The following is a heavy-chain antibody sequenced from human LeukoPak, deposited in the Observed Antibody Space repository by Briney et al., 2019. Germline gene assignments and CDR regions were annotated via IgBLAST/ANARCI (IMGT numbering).Heavy chain of an antibody. CDR3: TRSWIQLWTPDFDH. CDR1: GYTFSGHY. Sequence: ASVKVSCKSSGYTFSGHYLHWVRQAPGQGLEWMGRINPNSGGTKYDQKFQNRVTMTSDTSVSTAYMELNGLRSDDTAIYYCTRSWIQLWTPDFDHWGQGTLVTVSS. CDR2: INPNSGGT. V-gene: IGHV1-2*06. D-gene: IGHD5-18*01. J-gene: IGHJ4*02.